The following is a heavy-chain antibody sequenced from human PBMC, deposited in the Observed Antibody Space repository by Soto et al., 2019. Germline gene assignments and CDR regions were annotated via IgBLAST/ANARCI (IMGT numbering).Heavy chain of an antibody. CDR2: IYSSGKT. J-gene: IGHJ4*02. V-gene: IGHV4-30-4*01. D-gene: IGHD6-6*01. CDR1: GGSIASDDYY. CDR3: ARDRSNSPDFFDY. Sequence: QVQLQESGPGLVKPSQTLSLTCTVSGGSIASDDYYWTWIRQPPGKGLEWIGYIYSSGKTSYNPSLESRLTISIDTSKNQFSLHLNSVSAADTAVYFCARDRSNSPDFFDYWGQGTLVTVSS.